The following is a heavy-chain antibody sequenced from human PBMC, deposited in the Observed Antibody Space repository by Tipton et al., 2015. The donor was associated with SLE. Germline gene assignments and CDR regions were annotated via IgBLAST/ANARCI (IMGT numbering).Heavy chain of an antibody. V-gene: IGHV4-39*07. CDR3: ARLTMIRWRGFDY. D-gene: IGHD3-22*01. J-gene: IGHJ4*02. CDR2: IYYSGST. CDR1: GGSISSTNYY. Sequence: TLSLTCTVSGGSISSTNYYWGWIRQPPGKGLEWIGSIYYSGSTYYNPSLKSRVTISVDTSKNQFSLKLSSVTAADTAVYYCARLTMIRWRGFDYWGQGTLVTVSS.